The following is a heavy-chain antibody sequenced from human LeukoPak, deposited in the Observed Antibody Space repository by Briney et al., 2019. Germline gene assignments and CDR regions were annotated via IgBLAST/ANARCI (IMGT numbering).Heavy chain of an antibody. CDR2: ISSSGSTK. CDR1: GFTFSDYN. J-gene: IGHJ5*01. CDR3: TRDPRHFDS. D-gene: IGHD6-6*01. V-gene: IGHV3-11*04. Sequence: GGSLRLSCAASGFTFSDYNMRWIRQAPGKGLEWVSSISSSGSTKYYADSVKGRFTISRDNAKNSLYLQMSSLRVEDTAVYYCTRDPRHFDSCGQGTLVTVSS.